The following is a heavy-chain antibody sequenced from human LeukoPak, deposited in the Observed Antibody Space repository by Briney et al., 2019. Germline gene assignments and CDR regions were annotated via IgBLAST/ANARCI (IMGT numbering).Heavy chain of an antibody. CDR2: IHYNGSP. Sequence: SETLSLTCSVPGGSISNYYWSWLRQPPRKGLEWVGYIHYNGSPNYNPSLKSRVTISLDTSKNHFSLKLSSVTAADTAVYYCARGLYSGSYYDYWGQGALVTVSS. V-gene: IGHV4-59*01. CDR1: GGSISNYY. J-gene: IGHJ4*02. CDR3: ARGLYSGSYYDY. D-gene: IGHD1-26*01.